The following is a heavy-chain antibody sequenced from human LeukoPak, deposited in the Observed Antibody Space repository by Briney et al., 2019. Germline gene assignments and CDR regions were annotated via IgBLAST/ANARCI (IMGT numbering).Heavy chain of an antibody. CDR1: GFTFSSFE. D-gene: IGHD6-19*01. Sequence: QAGGSLRLSCAASGFTFSSFEMHRVRQAPGKGLDWIAYISGGGSTEYYADSVKGRFTISRDNAKNSLYLQMNSLRAEDTAVYYCARRPSGWPSDYWGQGTLVTVSS. V-gene: IGHV3-48*03. CDR2: ISGGGSTE. CDR3: ARRPSGWPSDY. J-gene: IGHJ4*02.